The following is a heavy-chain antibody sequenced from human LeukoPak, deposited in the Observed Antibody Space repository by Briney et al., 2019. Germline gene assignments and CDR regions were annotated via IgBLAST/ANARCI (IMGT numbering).Heavy chain of an antibody. V-gene: IGHV4-39*01. J-gene: IGHJ4*02. Sequence: SETLSLTCTVSGGSISSSSYYWGWIRQPPGKGLEWIGSIYYSGSPYYNPSLKSRVTISVDTSKNQFSLKLSSVTAADTAVYYCARRSYGDYVRDYWGQGTLVTVSS. D-gene: IGHD4-17*01. CDR2: IYYSGSP. CDR1: GGSISSSSYY. CDR3: ARRSYGDYVRDY.